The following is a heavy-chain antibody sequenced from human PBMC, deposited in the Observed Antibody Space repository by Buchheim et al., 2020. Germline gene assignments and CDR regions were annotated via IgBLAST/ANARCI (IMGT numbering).Heavy chain of an antibody. D-gene: IGHD6-25*01. CDR3: VRDLVGGSDY. Sequence: EVQLVESGGGLIQPGGSLRLSCAASGFTFSRFWMHWVRQAPGKGLVWVSRIDEYGTITNYADSVKGRFTLSRDNARNTLHLQMNSLRVEDTAVYYCVRDLVGGSDYWGQGIL. V-gene: IGHV3-74*01. CDR2: IDEYGTIT. CDR1: GFTFSRFW. J-gene: IGHJ4*02.